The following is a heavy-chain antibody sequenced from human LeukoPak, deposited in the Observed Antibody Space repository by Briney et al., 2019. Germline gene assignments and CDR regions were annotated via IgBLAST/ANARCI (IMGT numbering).Heavy chain of an antibody. D-gene: IGHD2-15*01. J-gene: IGHJ4*02. CDR2: IYSSGST. CDR1: GGSISGYY. V-gene: IGHV4-4*08. CDR3: ARRFCSGDSCYYFDY. Sequence: KPSETLSLTCTVSGGSISGYYWGWIRQPPGKGLEWIGYIYSSGSTNYNPSLRSRVTISEDTSKNQFSLKLSSVTAADTAVYYCARRFCSGDSCYYFDYWGQGTLVTVPS.